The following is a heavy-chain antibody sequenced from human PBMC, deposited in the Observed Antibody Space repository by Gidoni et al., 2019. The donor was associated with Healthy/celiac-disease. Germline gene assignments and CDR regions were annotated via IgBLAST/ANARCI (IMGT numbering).Heavy chain of an antibody. Sequence: EVQLVEYGGGLVKPGGSLRLSCAASVFTFSNAWMSWVRQAPGKGLEWVGRIKSKTDGGTTDYAAPVKGRFTISRDDSKNTLYLQMNSLKTEDTAVYYCTTDRTLGAFDIWGQGTMVTVSS. CDR2: IKSKTDGGTT. CDR3: TTDRTLGAFDI. J-gene: IGHJ3*02. V-gene: IGHV3-15*01. D-gene: IGHD1-7*01. CDR1: VFTFSNAW.